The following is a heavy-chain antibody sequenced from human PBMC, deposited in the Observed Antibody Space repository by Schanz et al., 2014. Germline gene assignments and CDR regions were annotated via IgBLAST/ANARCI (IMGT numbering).Heavy chain of an antibody. CDR2: IYSGDNT. J-gene: IGHJ6*02. V-gene: IGHV3-66*01. D-gene: IGHD1-7*01. CDR3: ASLIGTTSAHFYGMDV. Sequence: EVQLVESGGGLVKPGGSLRLSCAASGFSFSDYSMSWVRQAPGKGLEWVSVIYSGDNTYYADSVKGRFTISRDNSKNTVYLQMNSLRAEDTAVYFCASLIGTTSAHFYGMDVWGQGTTVTVSS. CDR1: GFSFSDYS.